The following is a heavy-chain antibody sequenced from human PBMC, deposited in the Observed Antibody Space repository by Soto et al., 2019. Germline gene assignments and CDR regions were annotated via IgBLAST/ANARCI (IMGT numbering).Heavy chain of an antibody. Sequence: QVQVVQSGPEVKKPGASVKVSCQTFGYVFTSYGISWVRQAPGQGLEWMGWINPSNDNTEYAQKFQGRVTLTTDRSTTTAYMELRSLKFDDTAVDYCAREGASGGSGKDAWGQGTKVTVSS. CDR2: INPSNDNT. CDR3: AREGASGGSGKDA. CDR1: GYVFTSYG. D-gene: IGHD3-10*01. V-gene: IGHV1-18*04. J-gene: IGHJ6*02.